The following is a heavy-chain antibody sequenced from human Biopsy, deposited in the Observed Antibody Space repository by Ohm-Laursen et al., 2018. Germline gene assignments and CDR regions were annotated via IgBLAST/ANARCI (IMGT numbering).Heavy chain of an antibody. J-gene: IGHJ5*02. D-gene: IGHD3-10*01. CDR3: ARDTLMAQHLVPGENWFDP. V-gene: IGHV1-69*06. CDR1: GGTFTNYA. Sequence: SSVKVSCKSPGGTFTNYAISWVRQAPGQGLEWMGGIIPMLGTVQYARKLRGRATITADKPTSTAYMELTSLTSDDTAVYYCARDTLMAQHLVPGENWFDPWGQGTLVTVSS. CDR2: IIPMLGTV.